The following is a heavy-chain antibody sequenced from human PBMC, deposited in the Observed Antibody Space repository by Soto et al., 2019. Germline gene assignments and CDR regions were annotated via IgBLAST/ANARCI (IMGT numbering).Heavy chain of an antibody. Sequence: ASVKVSCKASGYTFTSYDIHWVRQAPGQGLEWMGIIYPRGASTNYAQKFQGRITMTRDTSTSTVYMELSSLRSEDTAMYYCARDLSPDSTMDPFDYWGQGTLVTVSS. CDR3: ARDLSPDSTMDPFDY. D-gene: IGHD5-18*01. J-gene: IGHJ4*02. CDR1: GYTFTSYD. V-gene: IGHV1-46*01. CDR2: IYPRGAST.